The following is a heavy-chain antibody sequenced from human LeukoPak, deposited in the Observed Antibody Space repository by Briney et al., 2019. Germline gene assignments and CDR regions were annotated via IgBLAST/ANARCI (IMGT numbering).Heavy chain of an antibody. V-gene: IGHV4-61*02. Sequence: PSQTLSLTCTVSGGSISSGSYYWSWIRQPAGKGLEWIGRIYTGGSTNYNPSLKSRVTISVDTSKNQFSLKLSSVTAADTAVYYCARITGDDFWSSTKYYFGYWGQGTLVTVSS. CDR3: ARITGDDFWSSTKYYFGY. CDR1: GGSISSGSYY. D-gene: IGHD3-3*01. CDR2: IYTGGST. J-gene: IGHJ4*02.